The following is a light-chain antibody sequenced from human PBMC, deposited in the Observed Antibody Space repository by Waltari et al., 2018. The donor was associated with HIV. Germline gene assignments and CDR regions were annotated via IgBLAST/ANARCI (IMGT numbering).Light chain of an antibody. Sequence: DIVMTQSPDSLAVSLGAGATLHCKSSQSVLSSSNKKNFLAWYQQKPGQSPKLLIFWASTRESGVPDRFSGSGSGTDFTLTISSLEAEDVAVYYCQQYYDTPPTFGQGTKVEIK. V-gene: IGKV4-1*01. J-gene: IGKJ1*01. CDR3: QQYYDTPPT. CDR2: WAS. CDR1: QSVLSSSNKKNF.